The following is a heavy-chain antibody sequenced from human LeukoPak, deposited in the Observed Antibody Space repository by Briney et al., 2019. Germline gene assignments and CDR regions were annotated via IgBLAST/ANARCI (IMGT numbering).Heavy chain of an antibody. CDR2: IYYSGST. CDR3: ARNGVGYYDSSGYRY. V-gene: IGHV4-39*01. J-gene: IGHJ4*02. Sequence: SETLSLTCTVSGGSISSSSYYWGWIRQPPGKGLEWIGSIYYSGSTYYNPSLKSRVTISVDTSKNQFSLKLSSVTAANTAVYYCARNGVGYYDSSGYRYWGQGTLVTVSS. D-gene: IGHD3-22*01. CDR1: GGSISSSSYY.